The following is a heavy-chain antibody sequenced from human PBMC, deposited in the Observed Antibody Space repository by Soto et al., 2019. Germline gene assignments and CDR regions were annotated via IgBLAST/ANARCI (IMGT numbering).Heavy chain of an antibody. V-gene: IGHV1-2*04. CDR2: INPNSGGT. Sequence: ASVNVSCKASGYTFTGYYMHWVRQAPGQGLEWMGWINPNSGGTNYAQKFQGWVTMTRDTSISTAYMELSRLRSDDTAVYYCARDGYNEGFLKNGMDVWGQGTTVTVSS. J-gene: IGHJ6*02. CDR1: GYTFTGYY. CDR3: ARDGYNEGFLKNGMDV. D-gene: IGHD5-12*01.